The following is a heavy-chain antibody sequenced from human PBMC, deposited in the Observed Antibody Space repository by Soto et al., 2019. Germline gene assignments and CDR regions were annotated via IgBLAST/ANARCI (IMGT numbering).Heavy chain of an antibody. V-gene: IGHV4-34*01. CDR3: ARGRPTVTTRYYYYMDV. Sequence: QVQLQQWGAGLLKPSETLSLTCAVYGGSFSGYYWSWIRQPPGKGLEWIGEINHSGSTNYNPSLKRRVTISVDTSKNQFSLKLSSVTAADTAVYYCARGRPTVTTRYYYYMDVWGKGTTVTVSS. J-gene: IGHJ6*03. D-gene: IGHD4-17*01. CDR2: INHSGST. CDR1: GGSFSGYY.